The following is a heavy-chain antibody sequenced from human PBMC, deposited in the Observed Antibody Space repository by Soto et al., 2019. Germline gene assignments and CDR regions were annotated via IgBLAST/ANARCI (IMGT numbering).Heavy chain of an antibody. D-gene: IGHD1-7*01. Sequence: EVQLVESGGVVVQPGGSLRLSCAASGFTFDDYTMHWVRQAPGKGLEWVSLISWDGGSTYYADSVKGRFTISRDNSKNSLYLQMNSLRTEDTALYYCAKEENWNYANGACDIWGQGTMVTVSS. CDR3: AKEENWNYANGACDI. CDR2: ISWDGGST. CDR1: GFTFDDYT. V-gene: IGHV3-43*01. J-gene: IGHJ3*02.